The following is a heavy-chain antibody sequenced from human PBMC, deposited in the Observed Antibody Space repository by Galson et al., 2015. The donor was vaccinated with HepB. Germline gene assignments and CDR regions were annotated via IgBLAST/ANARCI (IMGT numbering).Heavy chain of an antibody. Sequence: SVKVSCKASGYIFTTYGITWVRQAPGQGLEWMGWISGYNENTNYAQKFQGRVTMTKDTSTSTAYMELRSPRSDDTAVYYCARDDREYCTTSSCYMAYWGQGTLVTVSS. D-gene: IGHD2-8*01. CDR2: ISGYNENT. V-gene: IGHV1-18*01. CDR3: ARDDREYCTTSSCYMAY. J-gene: IGHJ4*02. CDR1: GYIFTTYG.